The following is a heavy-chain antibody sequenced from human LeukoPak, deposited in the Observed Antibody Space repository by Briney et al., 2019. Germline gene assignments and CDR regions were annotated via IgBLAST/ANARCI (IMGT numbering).Heavy chain of an antibody. CDR2: IYYSGST. CDR3: ARDTTEKVDWSGNAFDI. CDR1: GGSISSGGYY. J-gene: IGHJ3*02. V-gene: IGHV4-31*03. D-gene: IGHD3-9*01. Sequence: SQTLSLTCTVSGGSISSGGYYWSWIRQHPGKGLEWIGYIYYSGSTYYNPSLKSRVTISVDTSKNQFSLKLSSVTAADTAVYYCARDTTEKVDWSGNAFDIWGQETMVTVSS.